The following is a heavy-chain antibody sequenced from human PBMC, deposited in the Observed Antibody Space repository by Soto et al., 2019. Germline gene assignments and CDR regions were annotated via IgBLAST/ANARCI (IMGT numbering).Heavy chain of an antibody. Sequence: QVHLVQSGAEVKKPGASVKVSCKGSGYTFTSYGITWVRQAPGQGLEWMGWISAHNGNTDYAQKRQGRVTGTRETSTSTACMELRSLRSDDTAVYYCARGRYGDYWGQGALVTVSS. J-gene: IGHJ4*02. CDR1: GYTFTSYG. V-gene: IGHV1-18*01. CDR3: ARGRYGDY. D-gene: IGHD1-1*01. CDR2: ISAHNGNT.